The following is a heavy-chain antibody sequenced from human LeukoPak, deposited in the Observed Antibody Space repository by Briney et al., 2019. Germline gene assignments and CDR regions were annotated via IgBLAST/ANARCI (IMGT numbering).Heavy chain of an antibody. CDR2: IWYDGSNK. J-gene: IGHJ4*02. V-gene: IGHV3-33*01. CDR3: ARERRPYYDFWSGYSREEYYFDY. CDR1: GFTFSSFA. D-gene: IGHD3-3*01. Sequence: PGGPLSLSCAASGFTFSSFAMHWVLQAPGKGLEWVAVIWYDGSNKYYADSVKGRFTISRDNAKNSLYLQMNSLRAEDTAVYYCARERRPYYDFWSGYSREEYYFDYWGQGTLVTVSS.